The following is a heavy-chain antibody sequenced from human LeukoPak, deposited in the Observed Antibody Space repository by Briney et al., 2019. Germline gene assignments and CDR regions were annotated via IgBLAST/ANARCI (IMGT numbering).Heavy chain of an antibody. CDR3: AREGSSGTGIGCFDY. J-gene: IGHJ4*02. CDR1: GGSISSYY. Sequence: SETLSLTCTVSGGSISSYYWSWIRQTPGKGLEWIGYIYYSGSTNYNPSLKSRVTISVDTSKNQFSLKLSSVTAADTAVYYCAREGSSGTGIGCFDYWGQGTLVTVSS. CDR2: IYYSGST. D-gene: IGHD3-10*01. V-gene: IGHV4-59*01.